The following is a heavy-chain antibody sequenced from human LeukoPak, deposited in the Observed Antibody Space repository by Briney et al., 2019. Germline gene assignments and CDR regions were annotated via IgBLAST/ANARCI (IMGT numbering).Heavy chain of an antibody. CDR2: IIPILGIA. V-gene: IGHV1-69*04. CDR1: GGTFSSYA. CDR3: SRVRSITWDGSYFDC. J-gene: IGHJ4*02. D-gene: IGHD6-13*01. Sequence: ASVKVSCKASGGTFSSYAISWVRQAPGQGLEWMGRIIPILGIANYAQKFQGRVTITADKSTSTAYMELSSLKTEDTAVYYCSRVRSITWDGSYFDCWGQGTLVTVSS.